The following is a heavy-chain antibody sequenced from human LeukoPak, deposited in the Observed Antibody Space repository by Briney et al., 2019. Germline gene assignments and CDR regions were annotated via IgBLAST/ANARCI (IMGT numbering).Heavy chain of an antibody. Sequence: GGSLRLSCAASGFTFRSYAMAWVRQAPGKGLEWVSSLSDTGNTYYPDSVKGRFTISRDNPKNTLSLQMNSLRVEDTAMYFCAKDIQLSTWGLGTMVTVSS. V-gene: IGHV3-23*01. CDR1: GFTFRSYA. D-gene: IGHD5-24*01. CDR3: AKDIQLST. J-gene: IGHJ3*01. CDR2: LSDTGNT.